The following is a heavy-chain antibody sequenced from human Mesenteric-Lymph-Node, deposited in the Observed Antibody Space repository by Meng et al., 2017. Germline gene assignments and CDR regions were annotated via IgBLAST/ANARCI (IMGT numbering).Heavy chain of an antibody. CDR2: KYDRSKWFS. CDR3: ARSGSSGWIDY. Sequence: PSTFTSLTGANSGCSICSNIENGNWMSQSSSRGHEWLGTKYDRSKWFSYYAISVRSRININPDTSKNQFSLQRDSVTPEDTAVYYCARSGSSGWIDYWGQGTLVTVSS. J-gene: IGHJ4*02. V-gene: IGHV6-1*01. D-gene: IGHD6-19*01. CDR1: GCSICSNIEN.